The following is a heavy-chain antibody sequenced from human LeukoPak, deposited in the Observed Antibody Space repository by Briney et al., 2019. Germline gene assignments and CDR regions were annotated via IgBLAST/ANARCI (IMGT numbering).Heavy chain of an antibody. CDR1: GGTFSSYA. V-gene: IGHV1-69*13. D-gene: IGHD3-22*01. CDR2: IIPIFGTA. CDR3: AFDSSGYYWYFDY. Sequence: ASVNVSCKASGGTFSSYAISWVRQAPGQGLEWMGGIIPIFGTANYAQKFQGRVTITADESTSTAYMELSSLRSEDTAVYYCAFDSSGYYWYFDYWGQGTLVTVSS. J-gene: IGHJ4*02.